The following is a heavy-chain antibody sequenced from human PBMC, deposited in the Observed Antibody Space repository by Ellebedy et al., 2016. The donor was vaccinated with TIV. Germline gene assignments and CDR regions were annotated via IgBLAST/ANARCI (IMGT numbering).Heavy chain of an antibody. J-gene: IGHJ2*01. CDR2: IYPGDSDT. CDR1: GYSFTSYW. Sequence: ASVKVSCKGSGYSFTSYWIGWVRQMPGKGLEWMGIIYPGDSDTRYSPSFQGQVTISADKSISTAYLQWSSLKASDTAMYYCARPGYCSSTSCYDWYFDLWGRGTLVTVSS. D-gene: IGHD2-2*01. V-gene: IGHV5-51*01. CDR3: ARPGYCSSTSCYDWYFDL.